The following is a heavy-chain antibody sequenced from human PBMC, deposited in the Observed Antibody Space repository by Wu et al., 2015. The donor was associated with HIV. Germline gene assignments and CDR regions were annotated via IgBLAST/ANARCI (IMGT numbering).Heavy chain of an antibody. Sequence: QVQLVQSGAEVKKPGASVKVSCKASGYTFTSYDINWVRQATGQGLEWMGWMNPNSGNTGYAQKFQGRVTMTRNTSISTAYMELSSLRSEDTAVYYCAGQYYYGSGSYRYYYYYGMDVVGPRDHG. CDR2: MNPNSGNT. CDR1: GYTFTSYD. J-gene: IGHJ6*02. CDR3: AGQYYYGSGSYRYYYYYGMDV. D-gene: IGHD3-10*01. V-gene: IGHV1-8*01.